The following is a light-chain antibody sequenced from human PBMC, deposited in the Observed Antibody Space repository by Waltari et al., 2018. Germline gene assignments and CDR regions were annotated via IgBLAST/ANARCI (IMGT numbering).Light chain of an antibody. J-gene: IGKJ2*01. CDR1: QGISSY. CDR3: QQLNSYPYT. Sequence: DIQLTQSPSFLSASVGDRVTITCRASQGISSYLAWYQQKPGKAPKLLIYAASTLQSGVPSRFSGRGSGTEFTITISSLQPEDLATYYCQQLNSYPYTFGQGTKLEIK. CDR2: AAS. V-gene: IGKV1-9*01.